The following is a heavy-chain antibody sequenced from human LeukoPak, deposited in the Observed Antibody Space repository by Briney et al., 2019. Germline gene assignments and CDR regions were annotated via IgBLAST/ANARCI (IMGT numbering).Heavy chain of an antibody. J-gene: IGHJ4*02. CDR3: ARGGDDYGDYFDY. D-gene: IGHD4-17*01. Sequence: PSETVSLTCTVSGGSISSYYWSWIRQPPGKGLEWIGYIYYSGSTNYNPSLKSRVTISVDTSKNQFSLKLSSVTAAATAVYYCARGGDDYGDYFDYWGQGTLVTVSS. CDR1: GGSISSYY. V-gene: IGHV4-59*01. CDR2: IYYSGST.